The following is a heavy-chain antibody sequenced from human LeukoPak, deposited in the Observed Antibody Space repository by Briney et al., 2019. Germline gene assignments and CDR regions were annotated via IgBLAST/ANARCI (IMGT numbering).Heavy chain of an antibody. CDR3: ARGYGSLST. CDR2: ISGTGDKT. Sequence: GGSLRLSCEASGFTFSSYAMSWVRQAPGKGLEWVSAISGTGDKTYYADSVRGRFTISRDNSKNTVYLQMNSLRAEDTAVYYCARGYGSLSTWGQGTLVTVSS. CDR1: GFTFSSYA. J-gene: IGHJ4*02. V-gene: IGHV3-23*01. D-gene: IGHD6-13*01.